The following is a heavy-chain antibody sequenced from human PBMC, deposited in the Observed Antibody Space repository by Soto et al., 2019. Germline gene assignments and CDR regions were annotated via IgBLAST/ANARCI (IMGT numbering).Heavy chain of an antibody. D-gene: IGHD4-17*01. Sequence: GGSLRLSCAASGFTFSTYAMNWVRQAPGKGLEWVSIISGGGDRTYYADSVKGRFTISRDNSKSTLFLQMNSLRAEDTAVYYCVKSPEWTTGYFSYYMDVWGRGTTVTVSS. CDR1: GFTFSTYA. V-gene: IGHV3-23*01. CDR3: VKSPEWTTGYFSYYMDV. J-gene: IGHJ6*03. CDR2: ISGGGDRT.